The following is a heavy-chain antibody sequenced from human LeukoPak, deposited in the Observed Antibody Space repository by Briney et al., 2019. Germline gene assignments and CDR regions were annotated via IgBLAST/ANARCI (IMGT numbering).Heavy chain of an antibody. J-gene: IGHJ4*02. Sequence: TGGSLRLSCAASGFTFRNLGMHWVRQAPGKGLEWVAFVENDGRTKYYADSVKGRFTISRDNSKNTLFLQMNSLRGDDTSLYYCAKDPFGIKTHYFDYWGQGTLVTVSS. CDR3: AKDPFGIKTHYFDY. CDR1: GFTFRNLG. V-gene: IGHV3-30*02. CDR2: VENDGRTK. D-gene: IGHD3-10*01.